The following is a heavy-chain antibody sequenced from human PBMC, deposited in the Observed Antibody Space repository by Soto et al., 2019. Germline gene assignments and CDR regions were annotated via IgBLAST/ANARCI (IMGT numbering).Heavy chain of an antibody. CDR2: ISSSGSTI. D-gene: IGHD5-12*01. Sequence: QVQLVESGGGLVKPGGSLRLSCAASGFTFSDYYMSWIRQAPGKGLEWVSYISSSGSTIYYADSVKGRFTISRDNAKNSLYLQMNSLRAEDTAVYYCARYDGVSGYDYLTPSYYYYMDVWGKGTTVTGSS. V-gene: IGHV3-11*01. CDR3: ARYDGVSGYDYLTPSYYYYMDV. CDR1: GFTFSDYY. J-gene: IGHJ6*03.